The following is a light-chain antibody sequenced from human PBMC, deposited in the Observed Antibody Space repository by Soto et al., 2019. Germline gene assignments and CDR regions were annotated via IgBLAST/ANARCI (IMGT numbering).Light chain of an antibody. CDR2: DVS. V-gene: IGLV2-11*01. CDR1: SSDVGGSNL. CDR3: CSYAGNSLWV. J-gene: IGLJ3*02. Sequence: QSALTQPRSVSGSPGQSVTISCTGTSSDVGGSNLVSWYQQHAGKAPKLVIYDVSKRPSGVPDRFSGSKSGNTASLTISGLQVEDEADYYCCSYAGNSLWVFGGGTKRTV.